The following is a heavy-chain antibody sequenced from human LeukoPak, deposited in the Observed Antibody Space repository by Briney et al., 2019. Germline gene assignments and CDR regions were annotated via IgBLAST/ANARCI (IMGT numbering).Heavy chain of an antibody. CDR3: AKGPVLRYFDWLDDAFDI. J-gene: IGHJ3*02. Sequence: GGSLRLSCAASGFTFSSYGMHWVRQAPGKGLQWVAFIRYDGSNKYYADSVKGRFTISRDNSKNTLYLQMNSLRAEDTAVYYCAKGPVLRYFDWLDDAFDIWGQGTMVTVSS. D-gene: IGHD3-9*01. CDR2: IRYDGSNK. V-gene: IGHV3-30*02. CDR1: GFTFSSYG.